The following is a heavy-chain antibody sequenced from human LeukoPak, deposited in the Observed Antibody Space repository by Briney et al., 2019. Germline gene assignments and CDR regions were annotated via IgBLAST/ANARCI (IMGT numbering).Heavy chain of an antibody. Sequence: PSETLSLTCAVYGGSFSGYYWSWIRQPPGQGLEWIGEINHSGSTNYNPSLKSRVTISVDTSKNQFSLKLSSVTAADTAVYYCARGKRGYSSSWYDYWGQGALVTVSS. D-gene: IGHD6-13*01. V-gene: IGHV4-34*01. CDR3: ARGKRGYSSSWYDY. CDR2: INHSGST. CDR1: GGSFSGYY. J-gene: IGHJ4*02.